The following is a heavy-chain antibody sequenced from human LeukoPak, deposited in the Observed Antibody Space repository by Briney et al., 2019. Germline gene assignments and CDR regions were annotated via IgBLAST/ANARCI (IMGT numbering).Heavy chain of an antibody. CDR3: TATLGY. J-gene: IGHJ4*02. CDR1: GFIFSTHW. Sequence: PGGSLRLSCAASGFIFSTHWMQWVRQVPGKGLVWVARIDSDGSATTYADSVQGRFTVSRDNAKNTLYLQMNSLRAEDTAVYYCTATLGYWGQGTLVTVSS. V-gene: IGHV3-74*03. CDR2: IDSDGSAT.